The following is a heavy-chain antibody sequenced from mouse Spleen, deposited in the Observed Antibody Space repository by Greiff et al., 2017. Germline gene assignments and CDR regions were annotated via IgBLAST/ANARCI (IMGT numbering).Heavy chain of an antibody. CDR3: ARGWDEFAY. V-gene: IGHV1-76*01. CDR1: GYTFTDYY. CDR2: IYPGSGNT. D-gene: IGHD4-1*01. J-gene: IGHJ3*01. Sequence: QVQLQQSGAELVRPGASVKLSCKASGYTFTDYYINWVKQRPGQGLEWIARIYPGSGNTYYNEKFKGKATLTAEKSSSTAYMQLSSLTSEDSAVYFCARGWDEFAYWGQGTLVTVSA.